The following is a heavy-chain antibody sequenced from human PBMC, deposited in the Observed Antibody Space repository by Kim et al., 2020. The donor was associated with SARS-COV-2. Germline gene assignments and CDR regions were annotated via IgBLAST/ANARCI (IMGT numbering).Heavy chain of an antibody. CDR2: IIPIFGTA. CDR1: GGTFSSYA. D-gene: IGHD2-2*01. CDR3: ARDKILLPAAIREYYYYGMDV. Sequence: SVKVSCKASGGTFSSYAISWVRQAPGQGLEWMGGIIPIFGTANYAQKFQGRVTITADESTSTAYMELSSLRSEDTAVYYCARDKILLPAAIREYYYYGMDVWGQGTTVTVSS. J-gene: IGHJ6*02. V-gene: IGHV1-69*13.